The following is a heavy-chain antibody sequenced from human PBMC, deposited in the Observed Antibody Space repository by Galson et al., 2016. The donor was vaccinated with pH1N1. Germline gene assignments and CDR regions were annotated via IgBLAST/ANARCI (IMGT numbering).Heavy chain of an antibody. CDR1: GGSISTSNFY. CDR3: ARARKITRQTFWATADALRGGSGRFDC. Sequence: SETLSLTCTVSGGSISTSNFYWGWIRQSPGKGLEWIGNIYYSGSTYYNPSLKSRDTISVDTSKKQFSLNLNSVTAADTAVYYCARARKITRQTFWATADALRGGSGRFDCWGQGTLVTVSS. D-gene: IGHD3-10*01. J-gene: IGHJ4*02. V-gene: IGHV4-39*07. CDR2: IYYSGST.